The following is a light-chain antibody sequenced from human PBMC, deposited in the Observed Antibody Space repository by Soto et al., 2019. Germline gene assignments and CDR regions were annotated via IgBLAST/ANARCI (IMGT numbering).Light chain of an antibody. CDR1: RSNIGAGYD. CDR2: GNS. CDR3: QSSDSSLRGSV. V-gene: IGLV1-40*01. Sequence: QAVVTPPPSVSGAPGQRVTISCTGSRSNIGAGYDVHWYQQLPGTAPKLLIYGNSKRPSGVPDRFSGSKSGTSASLAITGLQAEDEADYYCQSSDSSLRGSVFGGGTKLTVL. J-gene: IGLJ2*01.